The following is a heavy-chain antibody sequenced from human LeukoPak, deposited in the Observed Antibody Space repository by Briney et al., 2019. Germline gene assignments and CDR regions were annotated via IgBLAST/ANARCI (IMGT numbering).Heavy chain of an antibody. D-gene: IGHD6-19*01. CDR1: GGSISSGDYY. Sequence: SQTLSLTCTVSGGSISSGDYYWSWIRQPPGKGLEWIGYIYYSGSTYYNPSLKSRATISVDTSKNQFSLKLSSVTAADTAVYYCARPGQWLGSFDIWGQGTMVTVSS. CDR3: ARPGQWLGSFDI. CDR2: IYYSGST. J-gene: IGHJ3*02. V-gene: IGHV4-30-4*08.